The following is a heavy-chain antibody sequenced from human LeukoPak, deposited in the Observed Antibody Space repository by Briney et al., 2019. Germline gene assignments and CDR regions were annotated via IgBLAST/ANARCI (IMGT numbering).Heavy chain of an antibody. CDR3: ARAGHYYGPYYYYGMDV. J-gene: IGHJ6*02. CDR1: GFIFSSYG. V-gene: IGHV3-33*01. Sequence: GGSLRLSCAASGFIFSSYGMHWVRQAPGKGLEWVAVIWYDGSNKYYADSVKGRFTISRHNSKNTLYLQMNSLRAEDTAVYYCARAGHYYGPYYYYGMDVWGQGTTVTVSS. CDR2: IWYDGSNK. D-gene: IGHD3-10*01.